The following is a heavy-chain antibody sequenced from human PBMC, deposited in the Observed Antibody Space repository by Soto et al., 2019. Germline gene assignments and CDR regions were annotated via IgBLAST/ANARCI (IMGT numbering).Heavy chain of an antibody. V-gene: IGHV3-48*01. CDR1: GFTFSSYS. J-gene: IGHJ3*02. Sequence: EVQLVESGGGLVQPGGSLRLSCAASGFTFSSYSMNWVRQAPGKGLEWVSYISSSSSTIYYADSVKGRFTISRDNAKNSLYLQMNSLRAEDTAVYYCARDLRLRGSYYDGAFDIWGQGTMVTVSS. CDR3: ARDLRLRGSYYDGAFDI. CDR2: ISSSSSTI. D-gene: IGHD1-26*01.